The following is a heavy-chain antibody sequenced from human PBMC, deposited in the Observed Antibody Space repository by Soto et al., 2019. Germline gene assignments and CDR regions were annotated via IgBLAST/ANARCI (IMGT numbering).Heavy chain of an antibody. CDR1: GGSISSSSYY. D-gene: IGHD3-10*01. J-gene: IGHJ4*02. CDR3: ARHPPPFYGSGSHTLDY. CDR2: IYYSGST. Sequence: QLQLQESGPGLVKPSETLSLTCTVSGGSISSSSYYWGWIRQPPGKGLEWIGSIYYSGSTYYNPSLKSRVTISVDTSKNQFSLKLSSVTAADTAVYYCARHPPPFYGSGSHTLDYWGQGTLVTVSS. V-gene: IGHV4-39*01.